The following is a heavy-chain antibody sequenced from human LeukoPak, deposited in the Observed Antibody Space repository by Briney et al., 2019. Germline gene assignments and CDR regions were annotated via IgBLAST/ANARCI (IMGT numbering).Heavy chain of an antibody. CDR2: ISYDGSNK. CDR3: AKALASGWYLDAFNI. D-gene: IGHD6-19*01. Sequence: GGSLRLSCAASGFTFSSCGMHWVRQAPGKGLEWVAVISYDGSNKYYADSVKGRFTISRDNSKNTLFLEMNSLRAEDTAVYYCAKALASGWYLDAFNIWGQGTMVTVSS. V-gene: IGHV3-30*18. CDR1: GFTFSSCG. J-gene: IGHJ3*02.